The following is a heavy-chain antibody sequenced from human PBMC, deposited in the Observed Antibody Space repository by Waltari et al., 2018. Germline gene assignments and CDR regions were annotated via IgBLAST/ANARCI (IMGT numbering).Heavy chain of an antibody. V-gene: IGHV3-21*01. CDR3: AREDGRYYFDY. CDR2: ISSSSYI. Sequence: EVQLVESGGGLVKPGGSLRLSCAASGFTFSSYSMNWVRQAPGKGLEWVSSISSSSYISYADSVKGRFTISRDNAKNSLYLQMNSLRAEDTAVYYCAREDGRYYFDYWGQGTLVTVSS. CDR1: GFTFSSYS. J-gene: IGHJ4*02.